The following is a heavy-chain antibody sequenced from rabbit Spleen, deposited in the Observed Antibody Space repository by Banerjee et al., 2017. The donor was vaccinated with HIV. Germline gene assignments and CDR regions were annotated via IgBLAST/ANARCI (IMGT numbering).Heavy chain of an antibody. D-gene: IGHD8-1*01. J-gene: IGHJ4*01. Sequence: QSLEESGGGLVKPGASLTLTCKASGFSFSSSYYSCWVRQPPGKGLEWIACVGSGGFTYYANWAKGRFTISRASSTTVFLQMTSLTAADTATYFCARDAGRGDYIDGVFNLWGQGTLVTVS. CDR3: ARDAGRGDYIDGVFNL. V-gene: IGHV1S40*01. CDR1: GFSFSSSYY. CDR2: VGSGGFT.